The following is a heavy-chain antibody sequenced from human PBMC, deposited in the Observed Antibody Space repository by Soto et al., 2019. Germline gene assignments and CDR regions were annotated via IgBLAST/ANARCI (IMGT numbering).Heavy chain of an antibody. J-gene: IGHJ4*02. CDR1: GGSFSGYY. D-gene: IGHD2-2*01. Sequence: SETLSLTCAVYGGSFSGYYWSWIRQPPGKGLEWVGEINHSGSTNYNPSLKSRVTISVDTSKNQFSLKPSSVTAADTAVYYCARWRSRGLDYWGQGTLVTVSS. V-gene: IGHV4-34*01. CDR3: ARWRSRGLDY. CDR2: INHSGST.